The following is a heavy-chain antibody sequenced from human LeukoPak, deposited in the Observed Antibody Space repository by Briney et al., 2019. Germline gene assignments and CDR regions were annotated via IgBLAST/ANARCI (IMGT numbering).Heavy chain of an antibody. Sequence: PGGSLRLSCAASGFTFSSYAMSWVRQAPGKGLEWVSAISGSGGSTYYADSVKGRFTISRDNSKNTLYLQMNSLRAEDTAVCYCAKGDYYDSSGYYWGQGTLVTVSS. V-gene: IGHV3-23*01. D-gene: IGHD3-22*01. CDR3: AKGDYYDSSGYY. J-gene: IGHJ4*02. CDR2: ISGSGGST. CDR1: GFTFSSYA.